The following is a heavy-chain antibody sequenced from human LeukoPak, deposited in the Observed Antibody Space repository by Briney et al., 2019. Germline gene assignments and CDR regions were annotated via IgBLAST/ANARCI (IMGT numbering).Heavy chain of an antibody. J-gene: IGHJ4*02. CDR1: GFTFSTYT. Sequence: GGSLRLSCAASGFTFSTYTINWVRQAPGKGLEWVSAVSASGGSTYYADSVKGRFTISRDNSKNTLYLQMNSLRAEDTAVYYCAKDQYSSGWSEGYFDYWGQGTLVTVSS. CDR2: VSASGGST. V-gene: IGHV3-23*01. CDR3: AKDQYSSGWSEGYFDY. D-gene: IGHD6-19*01.